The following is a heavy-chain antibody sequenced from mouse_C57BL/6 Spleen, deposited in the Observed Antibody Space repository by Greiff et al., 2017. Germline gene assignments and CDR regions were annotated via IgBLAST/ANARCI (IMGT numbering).Heavy chain of an antibody. CDR3: ARGGDARDY. CDR1: GYTFTDYS. CDR2: IYPNDGST. J-gene: IGHJ4*01. V-gene: IGHV1-78*01. Sequence: VQLQQSDAELVKPGASVKLSCKVSGYTFTDYSIHWLKQRPEQGLEWIGYIYPNDGSTKYNEKFKSKATLTADKSSSTAYMQLNSLTSEDSAVYYCARGGDARDYWGQGTSVTVSS.